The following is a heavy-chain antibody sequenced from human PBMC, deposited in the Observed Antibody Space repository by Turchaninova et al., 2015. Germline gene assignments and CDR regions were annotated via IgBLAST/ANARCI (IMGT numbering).Heavy chain of an antibody. Sequence: QIQLVQSGPELREPGESVKLSCKASGYTFTDYLVHWVKQAPGKGLKWMGWINTYTGTPTYADDFEGRFVVSLDAFASTANLKISNPTTADTAPSPPTANLKISNRKNEDTATYFCARSWRRGIRGLGFDYWGQG. V-gene: IGHV7-81*01. CDR3: TANLKISNRKNEDTATYFCARSWRRGIRGLGFDY. J-gene: IGHJ4*02. CDR1: GYTFTDYL. CDR2: INTYTGTP. D-gene: IGHD1-14*01.